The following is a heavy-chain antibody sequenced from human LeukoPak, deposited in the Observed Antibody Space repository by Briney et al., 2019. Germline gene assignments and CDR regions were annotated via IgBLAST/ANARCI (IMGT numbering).Heavy chain of an antibody. J-gene: IGHJ4*02. CDR2: IYSGGST. D-gene: IGHD3-22*01. V-gene: IGHV3-53*01. CDR3: ARDRYYDSSGYYYSDY. Sequence: PGGSLRLSCAASGFTVSSNHMSWVRQAPGKGLEWVSVIYSGGSTYYADSVKGRFTISRDNSKNTLYVQMNSLRAEDTAVYYCARDRYYDSSGYYYSDYWGQGTLVTVSS. CDR1: GFTVSSNH.